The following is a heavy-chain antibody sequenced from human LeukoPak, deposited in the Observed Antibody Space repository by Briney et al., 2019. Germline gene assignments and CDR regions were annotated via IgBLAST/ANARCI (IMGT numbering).Heavy chain of an antibody. J-gene: IGHJ5*02. D-gene: IGHD6-13*01. V-gene: IGHV1-2*02. CDR3: ARGGIAAAGTVWNWFDP. CDR2: INPNSGGT. Sequence: ASVKVSCKASGYTFTGYYMHWVRQAPGQGLEWMGWINPNSGGTNYAQKFQGRVTMTRDTSISTAYMELSRLRSDDTAVYYCARGGIAAAGTVWNWFDPWGQGTLVTVSP. CDR1: GYTFTGYY.